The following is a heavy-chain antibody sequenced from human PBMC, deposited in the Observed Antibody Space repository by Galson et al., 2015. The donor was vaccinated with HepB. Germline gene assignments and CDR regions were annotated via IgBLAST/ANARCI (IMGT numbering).Heavy chain of an antibody. V-gene: IGHV3-15*01. CDR1: GFTFSNAW. D-gene: IGHD4-23*01. CDR2: IKSKTDGGTT. Sequence: SLRLSCAASGFTFSNAWMSWVRQAPGKGLEWVGRIKSKTDGGTTDYAAPVKGRFTISRDDSKNTLYLQMNSLKTEDTAVYYCTTLIPTTVVTFDYWGQGTLVTVSS. CDR3: TTLIPTTVVTFDY. J-gene: IGHJ4*02.